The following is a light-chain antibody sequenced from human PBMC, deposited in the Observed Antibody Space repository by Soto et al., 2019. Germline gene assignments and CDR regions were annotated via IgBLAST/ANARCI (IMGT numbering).Light chain of an antibody. V-gene: IGKV3-20*01. J-gene: IGKJ5*01. CDR1: QSVSSY. Sequence: TVLTPSAAPLSLSPGERATLSCRARQSVSSYLAWYQQKPGQAPRLLIYDASSRATGIPDRFSGSESGTDFTLTISRLEPEDFVVYYCQQYGNSPFTFGQGTRLEIK. CDR2: DAS. CDR3: QQYGNSPFT.